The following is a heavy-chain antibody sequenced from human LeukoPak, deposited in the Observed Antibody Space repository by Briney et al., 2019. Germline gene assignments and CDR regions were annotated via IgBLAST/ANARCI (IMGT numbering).Heavy chain of an antibody. CDR3: ATAYDYCTNGVCYSRYYGMDV. D-gene: IGHD2-8*01. CDR2: FDPEDGET. CDR1: GYTFTSYG. Sequence: ASVKVSCTASGYTFTSYGISWVRQAPGKGLEWMGGFDPEDGETIYAQKFQGRVTMTEDTSTDTAYMELSSLRSEDTAVYYCATAYDYCTNGVCYSRYYGMDVWGQGTTVTVSS. J-gene: IGHJ6*02. V-gene: IGHV1-24*01.